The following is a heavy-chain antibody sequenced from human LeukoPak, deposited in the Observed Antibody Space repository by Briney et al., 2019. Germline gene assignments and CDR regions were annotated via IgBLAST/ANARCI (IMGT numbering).Heavy chain of an antibody. CDR3: ATNSPREEYYFDY. CDR2: ITSNGGST. V-gene: IGHV3-64*04. J-gene: IGHJ4*02. CDR1: GFTFSTYV. D-gene: IGHD3-10*01. Sequence: PGGSLRLSCSASGFTFSTYVMHWVRQAPGKGLECVSAITSNGGSTYYADSVKGRFTISRDNSKNTLYLQMNSLRAEDTAVYYCATNSPREEYYFDYWGQGTLVTVSS.